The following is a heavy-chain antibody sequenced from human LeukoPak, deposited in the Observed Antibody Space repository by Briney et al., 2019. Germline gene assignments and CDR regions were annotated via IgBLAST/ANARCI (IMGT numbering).Heavy chain of an antibody. CDR3: AREGARGFCSGGSCYSGFDH. CDR2: IIPIFGTG. V-gene: IGHV1-69*05. J-gene: IGHJ4*02. Sequence: SVKVSCKAPGDTFNNYAISWVRQAPGQGLEWMGGIIPIFGTGKYAPKFEGRVTLTTDDSTNTVYMELHRLTSDDTAVYYCAREGARGFCSGGSCYSGFDHWGQGTLATVS. CDR1: GDTFNNYA. D-gene: IGHD2-15*01.